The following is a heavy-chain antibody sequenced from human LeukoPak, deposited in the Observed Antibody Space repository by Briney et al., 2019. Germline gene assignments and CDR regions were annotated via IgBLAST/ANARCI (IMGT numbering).Heavy chain of an antibody. V-gene: IGHV3-23*01. J-gene: IGHJ4*02. CDR2: VTGSGSAT. Sequence: GGSLRLSCAASGFTFNSYAMSWVRQASGKGLEWVSTVTGSGSATYYADSVKGRFIISRDNSKNTLYLQMNSLRADDTALYYCAKAMSAVMGGTDYWGQGTLVTVSS. D-gene: IGHD2-21*01. CDR3: AKAMSAVMGGTDY. CDR1: GFTFNSYA.